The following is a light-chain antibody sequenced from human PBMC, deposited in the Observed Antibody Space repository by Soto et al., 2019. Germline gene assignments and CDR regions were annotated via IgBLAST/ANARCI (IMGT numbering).Light chain of an antibody. CDR3: QHYRTS. J-gene: IGKJ4*01. Sequence: EIVLTQSPGTLSLSPGERATLSCRASQGVSSSYLAWYQQKPGQPPRLLIYGASSRATGIPDRFSGSGSGTDFPLTITRLEPEDFALYYCQHYRTSLGGGTKVEIK. V-gene: IGKV3-20*01. CDR1: QGVSSSY. CDR2: GAS.